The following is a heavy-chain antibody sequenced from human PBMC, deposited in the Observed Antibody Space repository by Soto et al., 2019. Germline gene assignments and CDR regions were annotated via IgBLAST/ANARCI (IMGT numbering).Heavy chain of an antibody. CDR2: ILVAGST. V-gene: IGHV3-23*01. Sequence: GGSLRLSCTASGFTCSSYDMSWVRQAPGKGLEWVSTILVAGSTYYPDSVKGRFTISRDISKNTVFLQMNSLTAGDTAVYYCAKATATGGGAFHICGQGTVVTVSS. CDR1: GFTCSSYD. J-gene: IGHJ3*02. D-gene: IGHD2-8*02. CDR3: AKATATGGGAFHI.